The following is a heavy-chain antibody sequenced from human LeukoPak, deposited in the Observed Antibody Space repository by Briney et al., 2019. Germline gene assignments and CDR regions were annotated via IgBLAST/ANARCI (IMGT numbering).Heavy chain of an antibody. V-gene: IGHV1-2*02. CDR1: GYTFTGYY. Sequence: RWASVKVSCKASGYTFTGYYMHWVRQAPGQGLEWMGWIDPNSGGTNYAQKFQGRVTMTRDTSISTAYMELSRLRSEDTAVYYCARALYYDGSVSWPDVFDIWAKGTMVTVSS. CDR3: ARALYYDGSVSWPDVFDI. CDR2: IDPNSGGT. D-gene: IGHD3-22*01. J-gene: IGHJ3*02.